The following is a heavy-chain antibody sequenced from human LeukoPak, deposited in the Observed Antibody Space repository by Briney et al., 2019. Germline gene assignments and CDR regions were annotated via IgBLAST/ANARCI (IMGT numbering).Heavy chain of an antibody. J-gene: IGHJ6*02. Sequence: ASVKVSCKASGYTFTSYGISWVRQAPGQGLEWMGWISAYNGNTNYAQKLQGRVTMTTDTSTSTAYMELRSLRSDDTAVYYCARDLATRADGYSSSWYIYYYYYGMDVWGQGTTVTVSS. D-gene: IGHD6-13*01. CDR1: GYTFTSYG. CDR2: ISAYNGNT. CDR3: ARDLATRADGYSSSWYIYYYYYGMDV. V-gene: IGHV1-18*01.